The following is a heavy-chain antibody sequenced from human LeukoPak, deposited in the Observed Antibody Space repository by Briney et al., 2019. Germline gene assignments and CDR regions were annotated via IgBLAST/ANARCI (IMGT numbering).Heavy chain of an antibody. Sequence: GGSLRLSCAASGFTFSSYSMNWVRQAPGKGLEWVSGISGRGVGTTYADSVKGRFTISRDNSKNTLSLQMNSLRAEDTAVYYCAKTRIRVAGSVFDYWGQGTLVTDSS. D-gene: IGHD6-19*01. V-gene: IGHV3-23*01. J-gene: IGHJ4*02. CDR2: ISGRGVGT. CDR1: GFTFSSYS. CDR3: AKTRIRVAGSVFDY.